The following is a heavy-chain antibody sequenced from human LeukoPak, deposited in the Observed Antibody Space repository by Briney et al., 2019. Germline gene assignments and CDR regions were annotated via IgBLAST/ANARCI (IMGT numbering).Heavy chain of an antibody. J-gene: IGHJ4*02. V-gene: IGHV3-30*18. CDR1: GFTFSSYG. CDR3: AKDRSRVTTYYFDY. CDR2: TSYDGSNK. D-gene: IGHD4-17*01. Sequence: PGRSLRLSCAASGFTFSSYGMHWVRQAPGKGLEWVAVTSYDGSNKYYADSVKGRFTISRDNSKNTLYLQMNSLRAEDTAVYYCAKDRSRVTTYYFDYWGQGTLVTVSS.